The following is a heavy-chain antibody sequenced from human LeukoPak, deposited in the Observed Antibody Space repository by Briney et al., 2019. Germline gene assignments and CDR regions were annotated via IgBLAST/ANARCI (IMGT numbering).Heavy chain of an antibody. CDR2: IIPIFGTA. CDR3: ARESSGTTGY. Sequence: ASVKVSCKASGYTFTGYYMHWVRQAPGQGLEWMGGIIPIFGTANYAQKFQGRVTITADESTSTAYMELSSLRSEDTAVYYCARESSGTTGYWGQGTLVTVSS. J-gene: IGHJ4*02. CDR1: GYTFTGYY. D-gene: IGHD1-7*01. V-gene: IGHV1-69*13.